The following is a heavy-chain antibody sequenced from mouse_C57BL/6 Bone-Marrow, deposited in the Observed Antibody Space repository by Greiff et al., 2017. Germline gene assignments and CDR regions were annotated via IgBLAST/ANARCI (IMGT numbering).Heavy chain of an antibody. CDR3: ALYYYGSSPFAY. V-gene: IGHV1-82*01. D-gene: IGHD1-1*01. CDR2: IYPGDGDT. Sequence: QVQLKESGPELVKPGASVKISCKASGYAFSSSWMNWVKQRPGKGLEWIGRIYPGDGDTNYNGKFKGKATLTADKSSSTAYMQLSSLTSEDSAVYFCALYYYGSSPFAYWGQGTLVTVSA. J-gene: IGHJ3*01. CDR1: GYAFSSSW.